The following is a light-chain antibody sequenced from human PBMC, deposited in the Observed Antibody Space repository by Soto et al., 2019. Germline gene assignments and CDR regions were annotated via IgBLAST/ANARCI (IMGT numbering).Light chain of an antibody. Sequence: QSALTQPTSVSGSPGQSITISCTGTTSDVGGSNYVSWYQQHPGNAPNLIIFEVHNRPSGVSNRFSGSKSGNTASLTISGLQAEDEAEYYCSSYSSSSTPYGFGTGTKVTVL. CDR3: SSYSSSSTPYG. J-gene: IGLJ1*01. CDR2: EVH. V-gene: IGLV2-14*01. CDR1: TSDVGGSNY.